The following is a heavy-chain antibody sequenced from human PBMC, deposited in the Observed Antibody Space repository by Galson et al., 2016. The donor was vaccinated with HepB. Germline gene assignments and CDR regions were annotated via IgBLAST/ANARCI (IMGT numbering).Heavy chain of an antibody. CDR1: GDSVSSNSAA. CDR3: ARGPQWAFDY. Sequence: CAISGDSVSSNSAAWNWIRQSPSRGLEWLGRTYYRSKWYDDYSVSVKSRITINPDTTKNQFSLQLNSVTPEDTAVYYCARGPQWAFDYWGQGTLVTVSS. CDR2: TYYRSKWYD. V-gene: IGHV6-1*01. D-gene: IGHD2-8*01. J-gene: IGHJ4*02.